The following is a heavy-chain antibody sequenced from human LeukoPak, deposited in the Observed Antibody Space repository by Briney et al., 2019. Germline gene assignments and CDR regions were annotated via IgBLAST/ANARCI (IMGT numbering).Heavy chain of an antibody. J-gene: IGHJ4*02. CDR1: GFTFSSYE. V-gene: IGHV3-48*03. D-gene: IGHD6-19*01. Sequence: PGGSLRLSCAASGFTFSSYEMNWVRQAPGKGLEWVSYISSSGSTIYYADSVKGRFTISRDNAKNSLYLQMNSLRAEDTAFYYCARAKAGIPVAGTLYYSDYWGQGTLVTVSS. CDR2: ISSSGSTI. CDR3: ARAKAGIPVAGTLYYSDY.